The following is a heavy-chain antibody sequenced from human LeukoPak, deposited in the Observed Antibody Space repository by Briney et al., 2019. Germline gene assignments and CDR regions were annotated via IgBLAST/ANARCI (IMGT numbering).Heavy chain of an antibody. Sequence: GRSLRLSCAASGFTFSSYTIHWVRQAPGKGLEWVALISYDGTNKYYADSVKGRFTISRDNSKNTLYLQMNRLRPEDTAVYYCARGTVTAPDYWGQGTLVTVSS. CDR1: GFTFSSYT. CDR3: ARGTVTAPDY. CDR2: ISYDGTNK. J-gene: IGHJ4*02. V-gene: IGHV3-30*14. D-gene: IGHD2-21*02.